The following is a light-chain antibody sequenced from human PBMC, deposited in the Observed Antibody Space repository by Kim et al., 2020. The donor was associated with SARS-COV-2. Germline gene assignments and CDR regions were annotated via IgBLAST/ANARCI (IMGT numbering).Light chain of an antibody. Sequence: QSVLTQSPSVSGAPGQRVTISCTGSSSSIGAGYDVHWYQQLPGTAPKLLIYADNNRPSGVTDRFSVSKSGTSASLAITGLQAGDEADYYCQSYDSSLSGWVFGGGTQLTVL. J-gene: IGLJ3*02. CDR1: SSSIGAGYD. V-gene: IGLV1-40*01. CDR3: QSYDSSLSGWV. CDR2: ADN.